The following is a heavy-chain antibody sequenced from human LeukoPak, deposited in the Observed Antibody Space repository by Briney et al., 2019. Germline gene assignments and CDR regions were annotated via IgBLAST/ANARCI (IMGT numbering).Heavy chain of an antibody. CDR3: ARNNLWSFDD. CDR2: INQGGSET. J-gene: IGHJ4*02. D-gene: IGHD3-10*01. Sequence: GGSLRLPCAATGFTFSSYWMVWVRQVSGKGLEWVANINQGGSETAYVDSVKGRFTISRDNAKSSLYLQMNSLRAEDTAVYYCARNNLWSFDDWGQGTLVTVSS. CDR1: GFTFSSYW. V-gene: IGHV3-7*02.